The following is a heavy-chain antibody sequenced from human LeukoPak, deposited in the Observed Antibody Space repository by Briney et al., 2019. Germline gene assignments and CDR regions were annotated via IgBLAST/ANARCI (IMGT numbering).Heavy chain of an antibody. Sequence: PGGSLRLSCAASGFTFDDYGMSWVRQVPGKGLEWVSGVDRNGGTTSYAGSVKGRFIISRDNAKNSLYLQMNSLRAEDTALYHCARGNSNFNYWGQGTLVTVSS. CDR1: GFTFDDYG. D-gene: IGHD4-23*01. J-gene: IGHJ4*02. CDR3: ARGNSNFNY. CDR2: VDRNGGTT. V-gene: IGHV3-20*01.